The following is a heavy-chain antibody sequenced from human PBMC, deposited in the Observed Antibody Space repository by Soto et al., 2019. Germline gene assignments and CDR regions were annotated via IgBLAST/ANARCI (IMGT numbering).Heavy chain of an antibody. J-gene: IGHJ4*02. CDR2: ISSSGVHT. Sequence: GSLRLSCAASGFTFSDYGMNWVRQAPGKGLQRVSRISSSGVHTDYADSVKGRFTISRDNGKNSMFLQMDSLGAEDTAMYYCARGLGFCSSTRCSPGYYFDDWGPGTLVTVSS. CDR3: ARGLGFCSSTRCSPGYYFDD. CDR1: GFTFSDYG. D-gene: IGHD2-2*01. V-gene: IGHV3-21*01.